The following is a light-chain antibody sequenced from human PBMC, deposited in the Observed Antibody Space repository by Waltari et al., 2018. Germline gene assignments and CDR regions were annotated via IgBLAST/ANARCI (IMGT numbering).Light chain of an antibody. Sequence: EIVFTQSPATLSLSPGERGTLSCRASQGVSSNLAWYQQKPGQAPRLLIYDASNRATGVPARFSGSGSGTDFTLTISRLEAEDFAVYYCQQYGKSPPITFGQGTRLEIK. CDR2: DAS. CDR1: QGVSSN. CDR3: QQYGKSPPIT. J-gene: IGKJ5*01. V-gene: IGKV3-11*01.